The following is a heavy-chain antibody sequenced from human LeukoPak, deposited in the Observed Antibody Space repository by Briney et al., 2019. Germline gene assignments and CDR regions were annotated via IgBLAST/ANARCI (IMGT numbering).Heavy chain of an antibody. CDR2: MSPNNGNT. V-gene: IGHV1-8*01. CDR3: ARMFYYDSSGSLINWFDP. Sequence: ASVKVSCKASGYTFTSYDINWVRQAPGQGLEWMGGMSPNNGNTGYAQKFQGRVTMTRNTSISTAYMELSGLRSEDTAVYYCARMFYYDSSGSLINWFDPWGQGTLVIVSS. D-gene: IGHD3-22*01. CDR1: GYTFTSYD. J-gene: IGHJ5*02.